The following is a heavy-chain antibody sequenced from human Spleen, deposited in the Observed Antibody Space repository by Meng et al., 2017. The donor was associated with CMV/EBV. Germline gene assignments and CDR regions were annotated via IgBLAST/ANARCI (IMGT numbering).Heavy chain of an antibody. CDR2: INPSGGST. V-gene: IGHV1-46*01. Sequence: ASVKVSCKASGYTFTSYYMHWVRQAPGQGLEWMGIINPSGGSTSYAQKFQGRVTMTRDTSTSTVYMELSSLRSEDTAVYYCARAFRTTVTTIGMDVWGQGTTVTVSS. CDR3: ARAFRTTVTTIGMDV. CDR1: GYTFTSYY. J-gene: IGHJ6*02. D-gene: IGHD4-11*01.